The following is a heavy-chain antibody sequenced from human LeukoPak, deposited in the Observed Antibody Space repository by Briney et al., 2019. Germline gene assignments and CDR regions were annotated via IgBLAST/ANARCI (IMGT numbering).Heavy chain of an antibody. CDR2: IYTSGST. V-gene: IGHV4-4*09. CDR1: GGSISSYY. CDR3: ASSPDIVVVPAAIGYMDV. J-gene: IGHJ6*03. D-gene: IGHD2-2*02. Sequence: PSETLSLTCTVSGGSISSYYWSWIRQPPGKGLEWIGYIYTSGSTNYNPSLKSRVTISVDTSKNQFSLKLSSVTAADTAVYYCASSPDIVVVPAAIGYMDVWGKGTTVTVSS.